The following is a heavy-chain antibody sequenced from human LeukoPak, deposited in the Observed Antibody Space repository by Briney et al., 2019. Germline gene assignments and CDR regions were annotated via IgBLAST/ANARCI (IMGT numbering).Heavy chain of an antibody. Sequence: GGSLRLSCAASGFTFSSYAMSWVRQAPGKGLEWVSAISGSGGSTYYADSVKGRFTISRDNSKNTLYLQMNSLRAEDRAVYYCAKDLYDSSGYYYLFDYWGQGTLVTVSS. CDR3: AKDLYDSSGYYYLFDY. J-gene: IGHJ4*02. V-gene: IGHV3-23*01. D-gene: IGHD3-22*01. CDR1: GFTFSSYA. CDR2: ISGSGGST.